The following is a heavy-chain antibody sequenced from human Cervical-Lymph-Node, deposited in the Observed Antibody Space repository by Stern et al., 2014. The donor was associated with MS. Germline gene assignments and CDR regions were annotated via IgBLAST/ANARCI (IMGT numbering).Heavy chain of an antibody. J-gene: IGHJ4*02. CDR2: ISHDALNK. V-gene: IGHV3-30*04. Sequence: VQLVESGGGVVQPGSSLRLSCAGTGFIFTPSPLHWVRQAPGKGLEWVAFISHDALNKYYADSVRGRFTISRDNSKNMLYLQMNSLRVEDTAVYYCAPGIDYWGQGTLVTVSS. CDR1: GFIFTPSP. CDR3: APGIDY.